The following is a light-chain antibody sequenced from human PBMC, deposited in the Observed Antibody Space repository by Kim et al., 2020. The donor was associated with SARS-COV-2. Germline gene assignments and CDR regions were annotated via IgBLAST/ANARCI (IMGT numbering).Light chain of an antibody. CDR1: KLGDKY. J-gene: IGLJ2*01. CDR2: QDS. V-gene: IGLV3-1*01. Sequence: VSPGQTARITCSGDKLGDKYACWYQQKPGQSPVLVIYQDSKRPAGIPERISGSNSGNTATLTISGTQAMDEGDYYCQAWDSSTVIFGGGTQLTVL. CDR3: QAWDSSTVI.